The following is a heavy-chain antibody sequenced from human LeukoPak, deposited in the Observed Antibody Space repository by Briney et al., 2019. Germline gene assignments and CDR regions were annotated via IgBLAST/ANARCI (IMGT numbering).Heavy chain of an antibody. CDR1: GGSFSGYY. D-gene: IGHD7-27*01. CDR2: INHSGST. Sequence: PSETLSLTCAVYGGSFSGYYWSWLRQPPGKGLEWIGEINHSGSTNYNPSLKSRVTISVDTSKNQFSLKLSSVTAADTAVYYCARERANWALRGVFDPWGQGTLVTVSS. V-gene: IGHV4-34*01. J-gene: IGHJ5*02. CDR3: ARERANWALRGVFDP.